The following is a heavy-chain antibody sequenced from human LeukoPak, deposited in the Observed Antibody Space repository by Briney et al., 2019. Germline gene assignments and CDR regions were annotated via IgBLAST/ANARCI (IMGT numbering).Heavy chain of an antibody. J-gene: IGHJ4*02. CDR2: VYYSGRT. D-gene: IGHD2-15*01. CDR1: GGSISSSSYY. V-gene: IGHV4-39*01. Sequence: SETLSLTCTVSGGSISSSSYYWGWIRQPPGKELQWIASVYYSGRTNYSPSLKSRVTISVDTSEKQFSLQLNSVTAADTAVYYCARQGSAYCFDFWGQGLLVTVSS. CDR3: ARQGSAYCFDF.